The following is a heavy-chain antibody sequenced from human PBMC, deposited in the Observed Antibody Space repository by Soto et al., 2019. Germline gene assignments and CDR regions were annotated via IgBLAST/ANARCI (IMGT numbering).Heavy chain of an antibody. CDR1: RFTFRNYA. D-gene: IGHD3-10*01. J-gene: IGHJ6*02. V-gene: IGHV3-23*01. CDR3: AKVTWWFRELLPFYGMDV. Sequence: EVQLLESGGGLVQRGGSLRLSCVASRFTFRNYAMTWVRRAPGKGLEWVSVIGGSGDTTFYADSVKGRFTISRDNSKDTLYLQMSSLRAEDTAVYYCAKVTWWFRELLPFYGMDVWGQGTTVTVSS. CDR2: IGGSGDTT.